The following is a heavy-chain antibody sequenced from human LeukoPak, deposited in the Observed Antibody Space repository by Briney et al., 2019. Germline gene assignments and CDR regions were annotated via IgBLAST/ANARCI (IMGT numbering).Heavy chain of an antibody. J-gene: IGHJ4*02. V-gene: IGHV3-7*03. D-gene: IGHD3-22*01. CDR2: IKQDGSEK. CDR1: GFTFSSYW. CDR3: ARDWYCYDSSGYYHGLFDY. Sequence: GGSLRLSCAASGFTFSSYWMSWVRQAPGKGLEWVANIKQDGSEKYYVDSVKGRFTISRDNAKNSLYLQMNSLRAEDTAVYYCARDWYCYDSSGYYHGLFDYWGQGTLVTVSS.